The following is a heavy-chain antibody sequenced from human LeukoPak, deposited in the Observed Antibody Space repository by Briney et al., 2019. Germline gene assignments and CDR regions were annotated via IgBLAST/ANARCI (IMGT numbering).Heavy chain of an antibody. J-gene: IGHJ4*02. D-gene: IGHD2-21*02. CDR3: ARGPPYIVVVTAIGFFDY. Sequence: SETLSLTCTVSGGSVSSGSSYWTWIRQPPGKGLEWIGEINHSGNTNYNPSLKSRVTISVDTSKNQFSLKLSSVTAADTAVYYCARGPPYIVVVTAIGFFDYWGQGALVTVSS. CDR2: INHSGNT. V-gene: IGHV4-61*01. CDR1: GGSVSSGSSY.